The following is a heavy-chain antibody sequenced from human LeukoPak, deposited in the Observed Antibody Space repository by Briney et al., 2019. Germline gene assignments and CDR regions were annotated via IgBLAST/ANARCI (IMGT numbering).Heavy chain of an antibody. CDR1: GFTFSDYY. CDR3: ARKDYYDSSGQHYGMDV. V-gene: IGHV3-11*01. J-gene: IGHJ6*02. Sequence: GGSLRLSCAASGFTFSDYYMSWIRQAPGKGLEWVSYISSSGSTIYYADSVKGRFTISRDNAKNSLYLQMNSLRAEDTAVYYCARKDYYDSSGQHYGMDVWGQGSTVTVSS. D-gene: IGHD3-22*01. CDR2: ISSSGSTI.